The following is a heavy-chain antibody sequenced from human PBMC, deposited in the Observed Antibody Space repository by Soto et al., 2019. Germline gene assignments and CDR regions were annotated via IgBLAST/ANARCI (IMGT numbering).Heavy chain of an antibody. CDR2: ISWDGGST. D-gene: IGHD3-22*01. CDR1: GDPFADYT. Sequence: GGSTRLCCAASGDPFADYTMHWVRQAPGKGLEWVSLISWDGGSTYYADSVKGRFTISRDNSKNSLYLKMNSLRTEDTALYYCAKADYYDSSGYALDYYNYYGMDVWGQGTTVTVSS. CDR3: AKADYYDSSGYALDYYNYYGMDV. J-gene: IGHJ6*02. V-gene: IGHV3-43*01.